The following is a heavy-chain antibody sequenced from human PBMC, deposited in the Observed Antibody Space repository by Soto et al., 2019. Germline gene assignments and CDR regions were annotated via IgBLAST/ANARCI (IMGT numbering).Heavy chain of an antibody. D-gene: IGHD3-22*01. Sequence: PGGSLRLSCAASGFTFSSYWMHWVRQSPGKGLVWVSQIDSDGRSTTYADTVKGRFTVSRDNAKNKLFLQMNSLRAEDTAVYYCVRDYDCSGFYSGHWGQGTLVTVSS. CDR1: GFTFSSYW. CDR2: IDSDGRST. J-gene: IGHJ4*02. CDR3: VRDYDCSGFYSGH. V-gene: IGHV3-74*03.